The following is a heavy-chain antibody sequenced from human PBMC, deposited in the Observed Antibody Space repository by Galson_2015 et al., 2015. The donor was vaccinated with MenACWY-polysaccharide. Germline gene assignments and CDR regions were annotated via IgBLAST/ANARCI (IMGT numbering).Heavy chain of an antibody. CDR3: TRVGKYSGSFYILY. Sequence: SETLSLTCAVSDYSIRSGYFWGWIRQPPGKGLEWIASIFHSGTTYYSPSLKSRVTISVDTSKNQFSLKLSSVTAADTAVYYCTRVGKYSGSFYILYWGQGTLVTVSS. CDR2: IFHSGTT. J-gene: IGHJ4*02. D-gene: IGHD1-26*01. CDR1: DYSIRSGYF. V-gene: IGHV4-38-2*01.